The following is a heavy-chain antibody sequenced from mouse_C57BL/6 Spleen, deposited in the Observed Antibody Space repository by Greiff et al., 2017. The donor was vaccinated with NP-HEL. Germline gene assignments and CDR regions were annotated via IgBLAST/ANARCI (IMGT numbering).Heavy chain of an antibody. Sequence: EVQLQQSGPELVKPGASVKIPCKASGYTFTDYNMDWVKQSHGKSLEWIGDINPNNGGTNYNQKFKGKATLTVDKSSSTAYMELRSLTSEDTAVYYCAREGYDYDDGCFAYWGQGTLVTVSA. J-gene: IGHJ3*01. V-gene: IGHV1-18*01. D-gene: IGHD2-4*01. CDR2: INPNNGGT. CDR3: AREGYDYDDGCFAY. CDR1: GYTFTDYN.